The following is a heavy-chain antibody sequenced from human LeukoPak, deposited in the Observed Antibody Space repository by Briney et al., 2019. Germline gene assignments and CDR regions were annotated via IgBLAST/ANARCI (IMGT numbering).Heavy chain of an antibody. CDR3: ARGDNSGPDYYYYMDV. D-gene: IGHD6-19*01. Sequence: GGSLRLSCAASGFTFSNYWMTWVRQAPGKGLEWVANIKEDGSEQYYVDSVKGRFTISRDNAKKSLYLQMNSLRAGDTAVYYCARGDNSGPDYYYYMDVWGKGTTVTISS. CDR2: IKEDGSEQ. CDR1: GFTFSNYW. J-gene: IGHJ6*03. V-gene: IGHV3-7*01.